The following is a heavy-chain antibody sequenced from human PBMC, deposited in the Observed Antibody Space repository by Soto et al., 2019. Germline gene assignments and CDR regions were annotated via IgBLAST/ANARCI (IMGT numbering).Heavy chain of an antibody. CDR3: AIEYSSSPPYYPIGY. Sequence: SVKVSCKASGGTFSSYTISWVRQGPGQGLEWMGGIIPIFGTANYAQKFQGRVTITADESTSTAYMELSSLRSEDTAVYYCAIEYSSSPPYYPIGYWGQGTLVTVSS. CDR2: IIPIFGTA. V-gene: IGHV1-69*13. D-gene: IGHD6-6*01. CDR1: GGTFSSYT. J-gene: IGHJ4*02.